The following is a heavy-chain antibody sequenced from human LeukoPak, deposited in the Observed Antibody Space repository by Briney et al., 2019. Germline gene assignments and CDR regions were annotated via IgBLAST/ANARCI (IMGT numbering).Heavy chain of an antibody. J-gene: IGHJ4*02. CDR2: ISGSGGTT. CDR1: GFTFSSYD. CDR3: AKTNGYYSD. D-gene: IGHD3-22*01. Sequence: GGSLRLSCAASGFTFSSYDMNWVRQAPGKGLEWVSGISGSGGTTYYADSVKGWFTISRDNSKNSLSLQVSSLRAEDTAVYYCAKTNGYYSDWGQGTLVTVSS. V-gene: IGHV3-23*01.